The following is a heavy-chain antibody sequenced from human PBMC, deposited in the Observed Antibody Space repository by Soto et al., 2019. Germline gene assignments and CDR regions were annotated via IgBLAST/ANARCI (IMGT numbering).Heavy chain of an antibody. J-gene: IGHJ4*02. CDR2: ISDNGSDK. V-gene: IGHV3-30*03. Sequence: QVQLVESGGGVVQPERSLRLSCAASGFTFSRYGMHWVRQTPGKGLEWVAVISDNGSDKYYGDSVKGRFTISRDNSENARDLQVNRLRADDTAGCFGGRDPCGRTYPGVCDYWGQGTLGTVSS. CDR3: GRDPCGRTYPGVCDY. D-gene: IGHD2-21*01. CDR1: GFTFSRYG.